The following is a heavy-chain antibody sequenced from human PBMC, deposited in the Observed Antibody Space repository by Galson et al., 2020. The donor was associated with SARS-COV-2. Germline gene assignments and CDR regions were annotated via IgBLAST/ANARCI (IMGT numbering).Heavy chain of an antibody. CDR2: TYYRSKWYN. CDR1: GDSVSSNSAA. CDR3: ARSPKKRIVVVEYYYYYMDV. V-gene: IGHV6-1*01. D-gene: IGHD3-22*01. J-gene: IGHJ6*03. Sequence: SETLSLTCAISGDSVSSNSAAWNWIRQSPSRGLEWLGRTYYRSKWYNDYAVSVKSRITINPDTSKNQFSLQLNSVTPEDTAVYYCARSPKKRIVVVEYYYYYMDVWGKGTTVTISS.